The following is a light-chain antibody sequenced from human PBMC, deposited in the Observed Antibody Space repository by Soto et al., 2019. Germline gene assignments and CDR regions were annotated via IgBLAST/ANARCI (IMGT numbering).Light chain of an antibody. J-gene: IGLJ1*01. Sequence: QSVLTQPPSVSATPGQKVTISCSGSSSNVGNNFVSWYQQLPGTAPKLLIYDNDKRPSEIPDRFSGSKSGTSVTLGITGLQTGDEADYYCGAWDSSVRLYLFGTGTKATVL. CDR2: DND. V-gene: IGLV1-51*01. CDR1: SSNVGNNF. CDR3: GAWDSSVRLYL.